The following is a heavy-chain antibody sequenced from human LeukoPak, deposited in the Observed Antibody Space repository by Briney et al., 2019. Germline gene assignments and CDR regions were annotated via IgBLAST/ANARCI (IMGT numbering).Heavy chain of an antibody. D-gene: IGHD3-10*01. V-gene: IGHV4-34*01. J-gene: IGHJ4*02. CDR1: GGSFSGYS. CDR2: MSHSGYP. Sequence: SETLSLTCAVYGGSFSGYSWTWIRQPPGKGLEWIGEMSHSGYPNYNPSLKSRVAISVDTSKNQFSPNLTSVTAADTAVYYCARPRLLYGSGPILVWGQGNLVTVSS. CDR3: ARPRLLYGSGPILV.